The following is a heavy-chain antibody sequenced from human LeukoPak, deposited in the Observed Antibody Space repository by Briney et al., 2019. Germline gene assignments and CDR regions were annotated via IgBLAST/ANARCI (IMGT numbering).Heavy chain of an antibody. Sequence: SVKVSCKASGGTFSSYAISWVRQAPGQGLEWMGRIIPILGIANYAQKFQGRVTMTEDTSTDTAYMELSSLRSEDTAVYYCATAKNFWSGYYPLYAFDIWGQGTMVTVSS. CDR3: ATAKNFWSGYYPLYAFDI. CDR2: IIPILGIA. V-gene: IGHV1-69*04. CDR1: GGTFSSYA. D-gene: IGHD3-3*01. J-gene: IGHJ3*02.